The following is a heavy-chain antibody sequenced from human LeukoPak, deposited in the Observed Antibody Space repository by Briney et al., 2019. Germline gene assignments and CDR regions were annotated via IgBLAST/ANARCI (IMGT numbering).Heavy chain of an antibody. J-gene: IGHJ2*01. CDR1: GFIFTVYS. V-gene: IGHV3-21*04. CDR3: AKDRAPYGSGGGEDYFDL. D-gene: IGHD3-10*01. CDR2: ISSSSSNI. Sequence: GGSLRLSCAASGFIFTVYSMNWVRQAPGKGLEWVSSISSSSSNIYYADSVKDRFTISRDNSRNTLCLEMSSLRAEDSALYYCAKDRAPYGSGGGEDYFDLWGRGTLVTVSS.